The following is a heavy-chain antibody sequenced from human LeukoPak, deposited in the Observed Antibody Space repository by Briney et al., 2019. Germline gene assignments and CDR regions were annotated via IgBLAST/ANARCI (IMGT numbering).Heavy chain of an antibody. J-gene: IGHJ5*02. D-gene: IGHD5-18*01. CDR1: GGSNSSSSYY. V-gene: IGHV4-39*07. CDR2: IYYSGST. CDR3: ARLLGGYSYA. Sequence: PSETLSLTCTVSGGSNSSSSYYWGWLRQPPGTGLEWLGSIYYSGSTYYNPSLKSRVTISVDTSKNQFSLKLSSVTAADTAVYYCARLLGGYSYAWGQGTLVTVSS.